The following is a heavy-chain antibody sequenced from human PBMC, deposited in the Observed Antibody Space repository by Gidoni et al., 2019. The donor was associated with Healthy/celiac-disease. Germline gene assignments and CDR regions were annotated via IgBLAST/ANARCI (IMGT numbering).Heavy chain of an antibody. CDR1: GFTLSNAW. D-gene: IGHD1-26*01. CDR3: TTGIVGATTDYYYYMDV. Sequence: EVQLVESGGGLVKPGGSLRLSCAASGFTLSNAWRNWVRQAPGKGLEWVGRIKSKTDGGTTDYAAPVKGRFTISRDDSKNTLYLQMNSLKTEDTAVYYCTTGIVGATTDYYYYMDVWGKGTTVTVSS. CDR2: IKSKTDGGTT. V-gene: IGHV3-15*07. J-gene: IGHJ6*03.